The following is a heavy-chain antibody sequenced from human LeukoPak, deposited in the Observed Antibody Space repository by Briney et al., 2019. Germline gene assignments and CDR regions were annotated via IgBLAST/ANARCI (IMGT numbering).Heavy chain of an antibody. D-gene: IGHD6-13*01. Sequence: KPSETLSLTCAVYGGSFSGYYWSWIRQPPGKGLEWIGEINHSGSTNYNPSLKSRVTISVDTSKNQFSLKLSSVTAADTAVYYCARGSIAAGWCYFDYWGQGTLVTVSS. V-gene: IGHV4-34*01. CDR3: ARGSIAAGWCYFDY. J-gene: IGHJ4*02. CDR2: INHSGST. CDR1: GGSFSGYY.